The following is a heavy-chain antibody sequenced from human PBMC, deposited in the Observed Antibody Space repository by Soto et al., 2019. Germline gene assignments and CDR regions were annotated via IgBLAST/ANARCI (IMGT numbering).Heavy chain of an antibody. Sequence: GASVKVSCKASGGTFSSYAISWVRQAPGQGLEWMGGIIPIFGTANYAQKFQGRVTITADESTSTAYMELSSLRSEDTAVYYCARGVLYYGSGIVRAFDIWGQGTMVTVSS. V-gene: IGHV1-69*13. J-gene: IGHJ3*02. CDR2: IIPIFGTA. D-gene: IGHD3-10*01. CDR1: GGTFSSYA. CDR3: ARGVLYYGSGIVRAFDI.